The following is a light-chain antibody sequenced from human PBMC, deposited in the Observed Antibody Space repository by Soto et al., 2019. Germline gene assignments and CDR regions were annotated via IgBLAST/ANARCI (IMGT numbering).Light chain of an antibody. Sequence: QSVLTQSASVSGSPGQSITISCTGSSSDVGGFKFVSWYQQHPGKVPKLIIYEVSHRLSGVSDRLSGSKSGNTASLTISGLQAEDEADYYCCSFTANSTFVFGGGTKVTVL. CDR1: SSDVGGFKF. J-gene: IGLJ3*02. V-gene: IGLV2-14*01. CDR3: CSFTANSTFV. CDR2: EVS.